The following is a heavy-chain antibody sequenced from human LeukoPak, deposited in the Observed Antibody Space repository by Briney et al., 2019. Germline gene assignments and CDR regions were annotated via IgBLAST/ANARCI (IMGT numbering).Heavy chain of an antibody. J-gene: IGHJ6*03. V-gene: IGHV7-4-1*02. Sequence: ASVKVSCKASGYTFTSYAMNWVRQAPGQGLEWMGWINTNTGNPTYAQGFTGRFVFSLDTSVSTAYLQISSLKAEDTAVYYCARVITNAPRYSGYDLVYYYYMDVWGKGTTVTVSS. CDR1: GYTFTSYA. CDR2: INTNTGNP. CDR3: ARVITNAPRYSGYDLVYYYYMDV. D-gene: IGHD5-12*01.